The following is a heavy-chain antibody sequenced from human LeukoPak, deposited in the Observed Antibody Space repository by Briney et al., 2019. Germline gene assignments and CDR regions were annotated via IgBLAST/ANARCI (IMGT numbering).Heavy chain of an antibody. D-gene: IGHD5-12*01. V-gene: IGHV3-49*03. J-gene: IGHJ6*02. CDR3: TRDLIVATMGYYYYYGMDV. CDR2: IRSKAYGGTT. CDR1: GFTFGDYA. Sequence: GGSLRLSCTASGFTFGDYAMSWFRQAPGKGLEWVGFIRSKAYGGTTEYAASVKGRFTISRDDSESIAYLQMNSLKTEDTAVYYCTRDLIVATMGYYYYYGMDVWGQGTTVTVSS.